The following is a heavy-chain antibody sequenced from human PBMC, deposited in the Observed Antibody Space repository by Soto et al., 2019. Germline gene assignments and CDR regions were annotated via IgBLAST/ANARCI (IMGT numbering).Heavy chain of an antibody. CDR3: EVTIGY. Sequence: ASVKVSCKTSGYTFTDYDINWVRQAPGQGLEWMGWVSPDNGNAGYAQHFQGRVTLTSDTSISTAYMELSSLTSEDTAGYYCEVTIGYWGKGPMVTF. CDR1: GYTFTDYD. CDR2: VSPDNGNA. J-gene: IGHJ4*02. D-gene: IGHD2-21*02. V-gene: IGHV1-8*01.